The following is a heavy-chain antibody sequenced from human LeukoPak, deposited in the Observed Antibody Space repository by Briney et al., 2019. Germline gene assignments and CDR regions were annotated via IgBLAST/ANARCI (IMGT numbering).Heavy chain of an antibody. CDR3: ARVRIISGYCSSTSCWGQRDAFDI. Sequence: ASVKVSCKASGHTFTSYYMHWVRQAPGQGLEWMGIINPSGGSTSYAQKFQGRVTMTRDTSTSTVYMELSSLRSEDTAVYYCARVRIISGYCSSTSCWGQRDAFDIWGQGTMVTVSS. D-gene: IGHD2-2*01. CDR1: GHTFTSYY. CDR2: INPSGGST. J-gene: IGHJ3*02. V-gene: IGHV1-46*01.